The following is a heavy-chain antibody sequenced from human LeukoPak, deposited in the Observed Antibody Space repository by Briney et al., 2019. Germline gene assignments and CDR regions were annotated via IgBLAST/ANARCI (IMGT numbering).Heavy chain of an antibody. CDR2: IYYSGST. D-gene: IGHD2-2*01. Sequence: PSETLSLTCTVSGGSISSYYWSWIRQPPGKGPEWIGYIYYSGSTNYNPSLKSRVTISVDTSKSQFSLKLSSVTAADTAVYYCARGVPTNTDYWGQGTLVTVSS. J-gene: IGHJ4*02. V-gene: IGHV4-59*01. CDR1: GGSISSYY. CDR3: ARGVPTNTDY.